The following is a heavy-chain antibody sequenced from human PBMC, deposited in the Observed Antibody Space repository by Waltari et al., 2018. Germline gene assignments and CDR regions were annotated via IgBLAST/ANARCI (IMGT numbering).Heavy chain of an antibody. CDR3: ARDSEGAAGMDY. Sequence: QVQLVESGGGVVQPGRSLRLSCAASGFTFSRSGLHWVRQAPGKGLEWVAVIWYDGSNKYYADSVKGRFTISRDNSKNTLYLQMNSLRAEDTAVYYCARDSEGAAGMDYWGQGTLVTVSS. CDR1: GFTFSRSG. V-gene: IGHV3-33*01. CDR2: IWYDGSNK. D-gene: IGHD6-19*01. J-gene: IGHJ4*02.